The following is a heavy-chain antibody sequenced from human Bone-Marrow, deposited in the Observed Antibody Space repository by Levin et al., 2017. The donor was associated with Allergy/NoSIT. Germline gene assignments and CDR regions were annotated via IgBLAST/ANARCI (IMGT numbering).Heavy chain of an antibody. CDR1: GDSIRSRSYY. V-gene: IGHV4-61*02. Sequence: SQTLSLTCSVSGDSIRSRSYYWGWVRQAAGKGLEWIGRIYTSGTTHYNPSLKSRVAISADTSKNQFSLSLSSVTAADTAVYFCAREDFRVRNGNYYFMDVWGKGTTVTVSS. J-gene: IGHJ6*03. CDR2: IYTSGTT. CDR3: AREDFRVRNGNYYFMDV. D-gene: IGHD3-3*01.